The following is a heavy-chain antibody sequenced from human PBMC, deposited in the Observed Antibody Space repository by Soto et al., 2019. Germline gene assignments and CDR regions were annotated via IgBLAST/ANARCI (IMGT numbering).Heavy chain of an antibody. CDR3: AGGGGYDY. CDR1: GGSITTSVL. D-gene: IGHD5-12*01. V-gene: IGHV4-4*02. Sequence: VQLTESGPGLGRHSGTLSLTCDVSGGSITTSVLWTWVRQFPGRGLEGIGVIANDVHRTYNPSLSGGVTISVDISNSQLSINVASVNAANTNVYFCAGGGGYDYWGQLTLVTVSS. J-gene: IGHJ4*02. CDR2: IANDVHR.